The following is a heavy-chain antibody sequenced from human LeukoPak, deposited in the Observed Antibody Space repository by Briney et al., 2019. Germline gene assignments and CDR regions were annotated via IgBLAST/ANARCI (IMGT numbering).Heavy chain of an antibody. J-gene: IGHJ4*02. Sequence: SETLSLTCTVSGGSFSSYYWSWVRQPPGKGLEWIGYIYYSGSTTYNPSLKSRVTISVDTSKNQFSLKLSSVTAADTAVYYCARDRASLDGDYYFDYWGQGTLVTISS. V-gene: IGHV4-59*01. D-gene: IGHD4-17*01. CDR1: GGSFSSYY. CDR2: IYYSGST. CDR3: ARDRASLDGDYYFDY.